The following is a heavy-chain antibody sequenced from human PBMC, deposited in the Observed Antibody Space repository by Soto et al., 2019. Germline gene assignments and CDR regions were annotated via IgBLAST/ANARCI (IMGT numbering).Heavy chain of an antibody. CDR2: IYPGDSDT. CDR3: ARHPTMPDYFFHGLDV. J-gene: IGHJ6*02. D-gene: IGHD5-12*01. Sequence: GESLKISCKGSGYTFTNYWIVWVRQIPGKGLEWMGIIYPGDSDTRYSPSFQGQVTISADRSISTAYLQWGSLKASDTGMYYCARHPTMPDYFFHGLDVWGQGTTVTVSS. V-gene: IGHV5-51*01. CDR1: GYTFTNYW.